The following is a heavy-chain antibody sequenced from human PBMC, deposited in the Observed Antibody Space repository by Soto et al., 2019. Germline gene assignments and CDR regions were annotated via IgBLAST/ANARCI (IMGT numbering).Heavy chain of an antibody. D-gene: IGHD4-17*01. CDR3: ARRTYYGGNSDY. CDR1: GFTFSSYG. Sequence: GGSLRLSCAASGFTFSSYGMHWVRQAPGKGLEWVAVIWYDGSNKYYADSVKGRFTISRDNSKNTLYLQMNSLRAEDTAVYYCARRTYYGGNSDYWGQGTLVTVSS. V-gene: IGHV3-33*01. J-gene: IGHJ4*02. CDR2: IWYDGSNK.